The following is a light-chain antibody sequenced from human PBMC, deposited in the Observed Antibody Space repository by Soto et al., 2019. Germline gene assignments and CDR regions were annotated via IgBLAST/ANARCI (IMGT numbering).Light chain of an antibody. V-gene: IGKV1-9*01. CDR3: QQLNSYPFT. Sequence: DIQLTQSPPFLSASVGDRVTITCRASQGISSYLAWYQQKPGKAPKLLIFAASTLQSGVPLRFRGSGSGTEFSLTISSLQPEDFATYDCQQLNSYPFTFGQGTRLEIK. CDR1: QGISSY. J-gene: IGKJ5*01. CDR2: AAS.